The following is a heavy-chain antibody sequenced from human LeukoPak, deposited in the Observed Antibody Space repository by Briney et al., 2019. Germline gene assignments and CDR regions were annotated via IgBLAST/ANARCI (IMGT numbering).Heavy chain of an antibody. CDR3: AGCITMTTVPRRDYYDY. Sequence: SETLSLTCTVSGGSISSTNYYWGWIRQPPGKGLEWIGSIYHSGSTHYNVSLKSRVTISVDTSKTQFSLKLKSVTAADSAVYYCAGCITMTTVPRRDYYDYWGQGTLVTVSS. J-gene: IGHJ4*02. CDR2: IYHSGST. CDR1: GGSISSTNYY. V-gene: IGHV4-39*01. D-gene: IGHD3-22*01.